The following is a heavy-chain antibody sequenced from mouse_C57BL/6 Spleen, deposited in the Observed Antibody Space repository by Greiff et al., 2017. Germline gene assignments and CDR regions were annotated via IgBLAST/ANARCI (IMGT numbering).Heavy chain of an antibody. V-gene: IGHV2-2*01. J-gene: IGHJ1*03. D-gene: IGHD4-1*01. CDR2: IWSGGST. Sequence: VMLVESGPGLVQPSQSLSITCTVSGFSLTSYGVHWVRQSPGKGLEWLGVIWSGGSTDYTAAFISRLSISKDNSKSQVFFKMNSLQADDTAIYYCARNPTGTGYFDVWGTGTTVTVSS. CDR1: GFSLTSYG. CDR3: ARNPTGTGYFDV.